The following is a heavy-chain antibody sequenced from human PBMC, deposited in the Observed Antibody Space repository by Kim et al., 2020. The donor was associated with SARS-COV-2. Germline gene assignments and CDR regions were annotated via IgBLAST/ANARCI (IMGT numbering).Heavy chain of an antibody. J-gene: IGHJ6*02. CDR2: INTKTGNP. V-gene: IGHV7-4-1*02. CDR1: GYIFSNYT. CDR3: TILIGDYGEPRMDV. Sequence: ASVKVSCKASGYIFSNYTMNWVRQAPGQGLEWMGWINTKTGNPTYAQDFTGRFVFSLDTSVSTAYLQVSSVQAEDTAVYYCTILIGDYGEPRMDVWGQGTTVTVAS. D-gene: IGHD4-17*01.